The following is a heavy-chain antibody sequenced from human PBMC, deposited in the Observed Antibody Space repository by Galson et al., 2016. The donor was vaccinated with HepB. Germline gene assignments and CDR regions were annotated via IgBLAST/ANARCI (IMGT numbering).Heavy chain of an antibody. Sequence: SLRLSCAASGITFNYAWMTWVRQAPGKGLEGVGRIKSNIEGGATDSAAAMRGRFIISRDDSKNTVYLQMNGLKIEDTAVYYCTTGHIGFAYWGQGALVTVS. CDR3: TTGHIGFAY. CDR2: IKSNIEGGAT. CDR1: GITFNYAW. V-gene: IGHV3-15*01. D-gene: IGHD2-21*01. J-gene: IGHJ4*01.